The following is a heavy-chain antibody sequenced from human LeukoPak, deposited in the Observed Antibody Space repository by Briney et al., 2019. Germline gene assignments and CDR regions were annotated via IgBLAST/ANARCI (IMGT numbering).Heavy chain of an antibody. J-gene: IGHJ4*02. V-gene: IGHV4-59*12. CDR2: IYYTGST. CDR1: GGSISSYY. D-gene: IGHD3-22*01. CDR3: ARVAYYYDSSGPFDY. Sequence: PSETLSLTCTVSGGSISSYYWSWIRQPPGKGLEWLGYIYYTGSTNYNPSLKSRVTISVDTSKNQFSLKLSSMTAADTAVYYCARVAYYYDSSGPFDYWGQGTLVTVSS.